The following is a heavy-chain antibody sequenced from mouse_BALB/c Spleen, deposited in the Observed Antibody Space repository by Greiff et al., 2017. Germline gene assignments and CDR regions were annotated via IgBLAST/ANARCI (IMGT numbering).Heavy chain of an antibody. J-gene: IGHJ3*01. CDR1: GYTFTDYV. CDR2: IYPGSGST. CDR3: ARGPQRGGFAY. Sequence: QVQLQQSGPELVKPGASVKMSCKASGYTFTDYVISWVKQRTGQGLEWIGEIYPGSGSTYYNEKFKGKATLTADKSSSTAYMQLSSLTSENSAVYFCARGPQRGGFAYWGQGTLVTVSA. V-gene: IGHV1-77*01.